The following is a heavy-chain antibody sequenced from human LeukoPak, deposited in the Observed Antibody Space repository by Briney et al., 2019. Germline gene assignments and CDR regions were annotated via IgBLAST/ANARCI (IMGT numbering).Heavy chain of an antibody. Sequence: SETLSLTCTVSGGSISSYYWSWIRQPPGKGLEGIGYIYYSGSTNYNPSLKSRVTISVDTSKNQFSLKLSSVTAADTAVYYCARLRYFDWLLDWGQGTLVTVSS. CDR2: IYYSGST. J-gene: IGHJ4*02. CDR3: ARLRYFDWLLD. D-gene: IGHD3-9*01. CDR1: GGSISSYY. V-gene: IGHV4-59*08.